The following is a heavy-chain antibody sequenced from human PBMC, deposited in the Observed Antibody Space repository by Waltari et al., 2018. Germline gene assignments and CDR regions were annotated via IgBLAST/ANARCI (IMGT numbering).Heavy chain of an antibody. Sequence: QVQLQESGPGLVKPSETLSLTCTVSGGSISSYYWSWIRQPPGKGLEWIGYIYYSGSTNYNPSLKSRVTISVDTSKNQFSLKLSSVTAADTAVYYCARCHSSSCSGDFDPWGQGTLVTVSS. V-gene: IGHV4-59*01. D-gene: IGHD6-13*01. CDR3: ARCHSSSCSGDFDP. J-gene: IGHJ5*02. CDR1: GGSISSYY. CDR2: IYYSGST.